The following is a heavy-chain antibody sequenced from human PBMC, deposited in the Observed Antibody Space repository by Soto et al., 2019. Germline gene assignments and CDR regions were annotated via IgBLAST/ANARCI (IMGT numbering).Heavy chain of an antibody. CDR2: ISSSSSYI. CDR3: ARGQEPDLSAPGDLVTVSPGQGWFDP. V-gene: IGHV3-21*01. J-gene: IGHJ5*02. CDR1: GFSFSEYS. D-gene: IGHD4-17*01. Sequence: PGGSLRLSCAASGFSFSEYSMTWVRQAQGKGLEWVSAISSSSSYIYYADSVKGRFTISRDNAKNSLYLQMNSLRAEDTAVYYCARGQEPDLSAPGDLVTVSPGQGWFDPWGQGTLVTVSS.